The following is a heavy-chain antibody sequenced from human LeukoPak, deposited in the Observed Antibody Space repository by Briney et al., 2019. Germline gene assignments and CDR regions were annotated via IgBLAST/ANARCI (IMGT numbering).Heavy chain of an antibody. CDR3: ARDGMAHDYVWGSYRPAHYFDY. Sequence: SETLSLTCAVYGGSFSGYYWSWIRQPPGNGLEWIGEINHSGSTNYNPSLKSRVTISVDTSKNQFSLKLSSVTAADTAVYYCARDGMAHDYVWGSYRPAHYFDYWGQGTLVTVSS. D-gene: IGHD3-16*02. V-gene: IGHV4-34*01. CDR2: INHSGST. J-gene: IGHJ4*02. CDR1: GGSFSGYY.